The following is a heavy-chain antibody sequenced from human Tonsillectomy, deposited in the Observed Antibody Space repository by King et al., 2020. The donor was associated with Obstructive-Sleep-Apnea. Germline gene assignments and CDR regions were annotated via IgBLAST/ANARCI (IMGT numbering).Heavy chain of an antibody. Sequence: VQLQESGPGLAKPSETVSLTCSVSGGSISSFFWTWFRQPPGKKLEWIGYVFYTGGAKYNPSLESRVRISVDTSKNQFSLNMISVTASETAVYYCARGVAATGYFDRWGQGTLVTVSS. V-gene: IGHV4-59*08. CDR3: ARGVAATGYFDR. J-gene: IGHJ4*02. CDR1: GGSISSFF. CDR2: VFYTGGA. D-gene: IGHD6-13*01.